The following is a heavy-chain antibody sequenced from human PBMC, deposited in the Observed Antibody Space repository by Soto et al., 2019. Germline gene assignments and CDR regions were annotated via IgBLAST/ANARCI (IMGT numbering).Heavy chain of an antibody. CDR3: ARDSSQFWGESRTDAFDI. D-gene: IGHD3-16*01. V-gene: IGHV1-2*04. Sequence: QVQLVQSGAEVKKPGASVKVSCKAAGYTFTGYYMHWVRQAPGQGHEWMGWINANSGGTNYAQKFQGWVTMTRDTSISTAYMELSRLRSDDTAVYYCARDSSQFWGESRTDAFDIWGQGTMVTVSS. J-gene: IGHJ3*02. CDR1: GYTFTGYY. CDR2: INANSGGT.